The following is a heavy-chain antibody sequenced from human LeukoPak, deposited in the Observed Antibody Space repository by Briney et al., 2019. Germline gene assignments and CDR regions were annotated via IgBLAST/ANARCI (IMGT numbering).Heavy chain of an antibody. D-gene: IGHD6-13*01. V-gene: IGHV3-48*01. CDR2: ISSSSSTI. CDR3: ARISSWHTVAFDI. Sequence: GGSLRLSCAASGFTFSSYSMNWVRQAPGRGLEWVSYISSSSSTIYYADSVKGRFTISRDNATDSLYLQMNSLRAEDTAVYYCARISSWHTVAFDIWGQGTMVTVSS. CDR1: GFTFSSYS. J-gene: IGHJ3*02.